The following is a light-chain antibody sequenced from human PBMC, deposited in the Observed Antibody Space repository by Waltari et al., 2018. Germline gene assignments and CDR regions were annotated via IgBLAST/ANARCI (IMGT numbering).Light chain of an antibody. CDR3: AAWDDSLNGVV. Sequence: QSVLTQPPSASGTPGQRVTIPCSGSSPHVGSNTVNWYQQLSGMAPKLLIYSNTQRPSGVPDRFSGSKSGTSASLAISGLQSEDEADYYCAAWDDSLNGVVFGGGTKLTVL. CDR2: SNT. CDR1: SPHVGSNT. V-gene: IGLV1-44*01. J-gene: IGLJ2*01.